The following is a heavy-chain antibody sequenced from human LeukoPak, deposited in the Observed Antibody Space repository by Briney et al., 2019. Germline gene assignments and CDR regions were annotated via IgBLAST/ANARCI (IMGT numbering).Heavy chain of an antibody. CDR2: IIPIFGTA. Sequence: SVKVSCKASGYSFTSNYIHWVRQAPGQGLEWMGGIIPIFGTANYAQKFQGRVTITADESTSTAYMELSSLRSEDTAVYYCARQSIAVAGTQYFQHWGQGTLVTVSS. CDR3: ARQSIAVAGTQYFQH. J-gene: IGHJ1*01. D-gene: IGHD6-19*01. V-gene: IGHV1-69*13. CDR1: GYSFTSNY.